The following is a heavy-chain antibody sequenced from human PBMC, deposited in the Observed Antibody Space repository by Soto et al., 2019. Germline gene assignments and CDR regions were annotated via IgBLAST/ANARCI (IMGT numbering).Heavy chain of an antibody. D-gene: IGHD6-13*01. Sequence: GGSLRLSCAGSGFTFSSYSMNWVRQAPGKGLEWVSSISSSSSYIYYADSVKGRFTISRDNAKNSLYLQMNSLRAEDTAVYYCARDTPSYSSSWYVPYYYYGMDVWGQGTTVTVSS. CDR2: ISSSSSYI. CDR3: ARDTPSYSSSWYVPYYYYGMDV. CDR1: GFTFSSYS. V-gene: IGHV3-21*01. J-gene: IGHJ6*02.